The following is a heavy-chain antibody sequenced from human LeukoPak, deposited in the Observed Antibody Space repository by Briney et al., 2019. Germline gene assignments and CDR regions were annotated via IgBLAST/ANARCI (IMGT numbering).Heavy chain of an antibody. CDR1: GYTLTELS. CDR2: FDPEDGET. CDR3: ATAGPWDQLLIRRIRAFDI. Sequence: ASVKVSCKVSGYTLTELSMHWVRQAPGKGLEWMGGFDPEDGETIYAQKFQGRVTMTEDTSTDTAYMELSSLRSEDTAVYYCATAGPWDQLLIRRIRAFDIWGQGTMVTVSS. D-gene: IGHD2-2*01. V-gene: IGHV1-24*01. J-gene: IGHJ3*02.